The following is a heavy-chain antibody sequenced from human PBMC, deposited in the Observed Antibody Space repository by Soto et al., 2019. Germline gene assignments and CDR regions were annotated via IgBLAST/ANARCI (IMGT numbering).Heavy chain of an antibody. V-gene: IGHV3-23*01. Sequence: GGSLRLSCAASGFTFSSYAMSWVRQSPGKGLEWVSAISGSGGSTYYADSVKGRFTISRDSSKTTLYLQMNSLRAEDTAVYYCAKNGRAYCSSTSCYIDYWGQGTLVTVSS. CDR3: AKNGRAYCSSTSCYIDY. CDR1: GFTFSSYA. J-gene: IGHJ4*02. D-gene: IGHD2-2*02. CDR2: ISGSGGST.